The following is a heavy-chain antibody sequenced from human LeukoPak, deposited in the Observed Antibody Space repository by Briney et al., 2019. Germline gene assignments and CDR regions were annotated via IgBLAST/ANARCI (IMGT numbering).Heavy chain of an antibody. CDR2: ILDSGYST. J-gene: IGHJ4*02. V-gene: IGHV3-23*01. CDR1: GITFSSYA. CDR3: AKESRYYYGSGSFSSQFDY. D-gene: IGHD3-10*01. Sequence: PGGSLRLSCAASGITFSSYAMSWVRQAPGKGLEWVSGILDSGYSTYYADSVKGRFTSSRDNSKNTLSLQMNNLRAEDTAVYYCAKESRYYYGSGSFSSQFDYWGQGNLVTVSS.